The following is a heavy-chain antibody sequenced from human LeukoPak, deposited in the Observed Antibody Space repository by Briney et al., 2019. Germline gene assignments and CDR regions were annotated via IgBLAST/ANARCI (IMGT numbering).Heavy chain of an antibody. CDR2: IYYSGST. CDR3: ARGVAEVLWFGELLYPGNWFDP. Sequence: SETLSLTCTVSGGSLSSGSYYWSWIRQPPGKGLEWIVYIYYSGSTNYNPSLKSRVTISVDTSKNQFSLKLSSVTAADTAVYYCARGVAEVLWFGELLYPGNWFDPWGQGTLVTVSS. D-gene: IGHD3-10*01. J-gene: IGHJ5*02. V-gene: IGHV4-61*01. CDR1: GGSLSSGSYY.